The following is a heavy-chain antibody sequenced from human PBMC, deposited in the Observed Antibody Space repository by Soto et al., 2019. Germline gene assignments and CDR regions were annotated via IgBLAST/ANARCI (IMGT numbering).Heavy chain of an antibody. V-gene: IGHV1-18*01. CDR1: GYTFTSYG. CDR3: ARAPTIRYYDILTGYSLRYYGMDV. J-gene: IGHJ6*02. D-gene: IGHD3-9*01. Sequence: ASVKVSCKASGYTFTSYGISWVRQAPGQGLEWMGWISAYNGSTNYAQKLQGRVTMTTDTSTSTAYMELRSLRSDDTAVYYCARAPTIRYYDILTGYSLRYYGMDVWGQGTTVTVSS. CDR2: ISAYNGST.